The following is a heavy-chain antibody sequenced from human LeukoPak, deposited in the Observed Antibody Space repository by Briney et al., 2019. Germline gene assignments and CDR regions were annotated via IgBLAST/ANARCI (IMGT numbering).Heavy chain of an antibody. CDR1: GFTFSSYN. V-gene: IGHV3-21*01. J-gene: IGHJ4*02. D-gene: IGHD3-22*01. CDR3: ARDRGYYFDY. CDR2: ISSSSSYI. Sequence: PGGSVRLSCAASGFTFSSYNMNWVRQAPGKGLEWVSSISSSSSYIYYADSVKGRFTISRDNAKNSLYLQMNSLRAEDTAVYYCARDRGYYFDYWGQGTLVTVSS.